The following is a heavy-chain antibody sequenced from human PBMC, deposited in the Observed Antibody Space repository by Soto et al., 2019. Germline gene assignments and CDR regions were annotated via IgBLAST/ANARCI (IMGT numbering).Heavy chain of an antibody. CDR3: ARTRIVPHYYYYGMDV. CDR1: GGSFSGYY. J-gene: IGHJ6*02. Sequence: ATLYLTFSVYGGSFSGYYWSWIRPPPGKGLEWIGEINHSGSTNYNPSLKSRVTISVDTSKNQFSLKLSSVTAADTAVYYCARTRIVPHYYYYGMDVWGQGTTVTVSS. D-gene: IGHD2-15*01. CDR2: INHSGST. V-gene: IGHV4-34*01.